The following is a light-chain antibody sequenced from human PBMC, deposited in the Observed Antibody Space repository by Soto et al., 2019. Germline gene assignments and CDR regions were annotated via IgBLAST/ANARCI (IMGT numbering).Light chain of an antibody. CDR3: QRTYSAPGT. J-gene: IGKJ1*01. CDR2: VTS. CDR1: QNITKF. Sequence: DIQMTQSPSSLSASVGDRVTVTCRPSQNITKFLNWYQEKPGKAPKVLIYVTSNLQNGGPSRFSGSGSGTEFTLTINNLQPEDFATYCCQRTYSAPGTFGQGTRVEVK. V-gene: IGKV1-39*01.